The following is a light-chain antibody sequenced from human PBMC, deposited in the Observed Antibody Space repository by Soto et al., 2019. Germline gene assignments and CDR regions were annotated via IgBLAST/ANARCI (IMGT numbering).Light chain of an antibody. Sequence: EIVLTQSPGTLSLSPGERATLSCRASQSITSSSLAWYQQKPGQAPRLLIHAASNRATGIPDRVSGSGSGTEFTLTISILEPADFAVLYCQQYGRSPCTFGPGNNVHL. CDR3: QQYGRSPCT. CDR2: AAS. V-gene: IGKV3-20*01. CDR1: QSITSSS. J-gene: IGKJ3*01.